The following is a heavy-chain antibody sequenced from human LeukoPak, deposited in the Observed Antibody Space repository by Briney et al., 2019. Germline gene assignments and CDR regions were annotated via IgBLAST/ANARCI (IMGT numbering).Heavy chain of an antibody. V-gene: IGHV3-30*18. Sequence: LSLTCAASGFTFSSYGMHWVRQAPGKGLEWVAVILNDGNNKYYADSVKGRFTISRDNSKNTLYLQMNSLRAEDTAVYYCAKDLGSIQYHDYWGQGTLVTVSS. CDR1: GFTFSSYG. CDR3: AKDLGSIQYHDY. D-gene: IGHD4-11*01. CDR2: ILNDGNNK. J-gene: IGHJ4*02.